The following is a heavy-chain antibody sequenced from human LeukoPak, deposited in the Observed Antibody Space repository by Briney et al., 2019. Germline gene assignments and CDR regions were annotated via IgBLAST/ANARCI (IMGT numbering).Heavy chain of an antibody. CDR3: ATDSPETAAFDY. CDR1: GFSFSTYS. J-gene: IGHJ4*02. Sequence: PGRSLRLSCTASGFSFSTYSMNWVRQAPGKGLEWVSYIVGSSSNIYYADSVKGRFTISRDNAKNSLYLQMDSLRAEDTAVYYCATDSPETAAFDYWGQGTLLTVSS. CDR2: IVGSSSNI. V-gene: IGHV3-48*04. D-gene: IGHD1-1*01.